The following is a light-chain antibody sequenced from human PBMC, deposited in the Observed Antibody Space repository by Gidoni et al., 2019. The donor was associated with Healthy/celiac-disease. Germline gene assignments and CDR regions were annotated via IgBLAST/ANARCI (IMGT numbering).Light chain of an antibody. CDR3: QQSYSTPET. J-gene: IGKJ1*01. CDR2: AAS. Sequence: DIQMTQSPSSLSASVGDRVTITCLASQSISSYLNWYQQKPGKAPKLLIYAASSLQSGVPSRFSGSGSGTDLTLTISSLQPEDFATYYCQQSYSTPETFGQGTKVEIK. CDR1: QSISSY. V-gene: IGKV1-39*01.